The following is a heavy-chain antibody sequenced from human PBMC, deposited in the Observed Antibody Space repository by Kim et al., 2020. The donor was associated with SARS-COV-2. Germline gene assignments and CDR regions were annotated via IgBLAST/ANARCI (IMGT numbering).Heavy chain of an antibody. Sequence: SGPTLVNPTQTLTLTCTFSGFSLSTSGVGVGWIRQPPGKALEWLALIYWDDDKRYSPSLKSRLTITKDTSKNQVVLTMTNMDPVDTATYYCAHGHIIGGGKEPAADQYDYGMDGWGQGTTVTVSS. V-gene: IGHV2-5*02. D-gene: IGHD6-13*01. CDR2: IYWDDDK. J-gene: IGHJ6*02. CDR1: GFSLSTSGVG. CDR3: AHGHIIGGGKEPAADQYDYGMDG.